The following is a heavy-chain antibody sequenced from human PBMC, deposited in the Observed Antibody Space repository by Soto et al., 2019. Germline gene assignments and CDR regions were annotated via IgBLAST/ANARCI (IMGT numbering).Heavy chain of an antibody. J-gene: IGHJ4*02. Sequence: GGSLRLSCAASGFTFSSYAMHWVRQAPGKGLEWVAVISYDGSNKYYADSVKGRFTISRDNSKNTLYLQMNSLRAEDTAVYYCARELLLWFGELGLDYWGQGTLVTVSS. CDR1: GFTFSSYA. V-gene: IGHV3-30-3*01. CDR3: ARELLLWFGELGLDY. D-gene: IGHD3-10*01. CDR2: ISYDGSNK.